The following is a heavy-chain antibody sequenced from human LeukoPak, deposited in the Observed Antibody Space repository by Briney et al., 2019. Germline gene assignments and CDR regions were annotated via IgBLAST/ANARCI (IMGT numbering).Heavy chain of an antibody. CDR2: IYYSGST. CDR3: ARWSGQQLVLDY. CDR1: GGSISSYY. V-gene: IGHV4-59*08. J-gene: IGHJ4*02. D-gene: IGHD6-13*01. Sequence: SETLSLTCTVSGGSISSYYWSWIRQPPGKGLEWIGYIYYSGSTNYNPSLKSRVTISVDTSKNQFSLKLSSVTAADTAVYYCARWSGQQLVLDYWGQGTLVTVSS.